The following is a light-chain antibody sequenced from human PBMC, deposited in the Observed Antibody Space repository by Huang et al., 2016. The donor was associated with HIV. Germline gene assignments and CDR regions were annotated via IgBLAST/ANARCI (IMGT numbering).Light chain of an antibody. CDR1: QSISSW. CDR2: DAS. J-gene: IGKJ4*01. V-gene: IGKV1-5*01. Sequence: DIQMTQSPSTLSAFVGDRVTITCRASQSISSWFAWYQQKPGKAPKLLIYDASSLESGVPSRFSGSGSVTEFTLTISSLQPDNFATYYCQQYNSYPRTFGGGTKVEIK. CDR3: QQYNSYPRT.